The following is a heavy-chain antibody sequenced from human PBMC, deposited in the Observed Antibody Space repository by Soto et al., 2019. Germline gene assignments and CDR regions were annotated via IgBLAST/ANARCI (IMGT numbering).Heavy chain of an antibody. CDR3: ARIKSGYSYGSIIDF. CDR1: GGSINNFH. J-gene: IGHJ4*02. D-gene: IGHD5-18*01. CDR2: VFYSGRT. Sequence: SETLSLTCSVSGGSINNFHWSWIRQPPGKGLEWIGFVFYSGRTTYNPSLQSRVTISVDTSHNHFSLKVRSVTAADTATYYCARIKSGYSYGSIIDFWGQGELVTVSS. V-gene: IGHV4-59*01.